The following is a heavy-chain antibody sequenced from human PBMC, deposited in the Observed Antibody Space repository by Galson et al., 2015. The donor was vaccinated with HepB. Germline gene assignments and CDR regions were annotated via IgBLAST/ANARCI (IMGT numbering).Heavy chain of an antibody. CDR2: MTDTGDNT. CDR3: ATRSGASGWYSYFQH. D-gene: IGHD6-19*01. Sequence: SVRLSCAASGYNFSSYAIMWARQAAGKGLEWVSGMTDTGDNTFYAVSVKGRFTITRDISKNTVYLQMNSLRVEDTAVYYCATRSGASGWYSYFQHWGQGTLVTVSS. V-gene: IGHV3-23*01. CDR1: GYNFSSYA. J-gene: IGHJ1*01.